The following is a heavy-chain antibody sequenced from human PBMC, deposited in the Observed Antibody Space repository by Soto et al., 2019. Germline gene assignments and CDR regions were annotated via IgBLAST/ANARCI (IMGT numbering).Heavy chain of an antibody. CDR2: INSDGSST. CDR3: ARELVYLRRQTRGSAYYYGMDV. J-gene: IGHJ6*02. Sequence: GGSLRLSCAASGFTFSSYWMHWVRQAPGKGLVWVSRINSDGSSTSYADSVKGRFTISRDNAKNTLYLQMNSLGAEDTAVYYCARELVYLRRQTRGSAYYYGMDVWGQGTTVTVSS. V-gene: IGHV3-74*01. D-gene: IGHD3-9*01. CDR1: GFTFSSYW.